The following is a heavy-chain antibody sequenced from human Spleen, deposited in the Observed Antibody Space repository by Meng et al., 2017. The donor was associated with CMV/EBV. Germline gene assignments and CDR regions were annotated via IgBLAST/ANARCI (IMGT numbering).Heavy chain of an antibody. D-gene: IGHD2-8*01. CDR1: GGSISSYY. J-gene: IGHJ4*02. V-gene: IGHV4-4*07. Sequence: QAPPEGWGRGLLTPPETLSLPAPVSGGSISSYYWSWIRQPAGKGLEWIGRIYTSGSTNYNPSLKSRVTISVDTSKNQFSLKLSSVTAADTAVYYCARGQRVLDYWGQGTLVTVSS. CDR3: ARGQRVLDY. CDR2: IYTSGST.